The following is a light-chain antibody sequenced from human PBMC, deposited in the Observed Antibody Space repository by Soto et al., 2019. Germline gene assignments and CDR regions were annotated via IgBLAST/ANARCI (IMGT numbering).Light chain of an antibody. CDR1: QSISSW. CDR3: QQYNSYSGK. CDR2: DAS. J-gene: IGKJ1*01. V-gene: IGKV1-5*01. Sequence: DIQMTQSPSTLSASVGDRVTITCRASQSISSWLAWYQQKPGKAPKLLIYDASSLESGVPSRFSGSGSGTEFTLTISSLPPDDFATYYCQQYNSYSGKFGQGTKV.